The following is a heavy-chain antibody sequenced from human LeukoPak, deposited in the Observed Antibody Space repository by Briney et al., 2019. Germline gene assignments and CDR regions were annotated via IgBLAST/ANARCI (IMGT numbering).Heavy chain of an antibody. CDR1: GFTFSSYW. J-gene: IGHJ6*04. CDR2: IKQDGSEK. V-gene: IGHV3-7*01. Sequence: GGSLRLSCAASGFTFSSYWMSWVRQAPGKGLEGVANIKQDGSEKYYVDSVKGRFTISRDNEKKSLYMQMNRLRAEDTAVYYCADLGITMIGGVWGKGTTVTISS. D-gene: IGHD3-10*02. CDR3: ADLGITMIGGV.